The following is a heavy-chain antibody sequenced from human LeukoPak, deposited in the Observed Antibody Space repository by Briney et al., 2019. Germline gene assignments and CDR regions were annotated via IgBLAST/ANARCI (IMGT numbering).Heavy chain of an antibody. CDR1: GFTFSSYW. D-gene: IGHD2-15*01. CDR2: IHQDGNEK. Sequence: GGSLRLSCPASGFTFSSYWMNWVRQAPGKGLEWVANIHQDGNEKYYVDSVKGRFTISRDNAKNSLYLQMNSLRAEDTAVYYCARGDKFSGDYWGQGTLVTVSS. J-gene: IGHJ4*02. CDR3: ARGDKFSGDY. V-gene: IGHV3-7*04.